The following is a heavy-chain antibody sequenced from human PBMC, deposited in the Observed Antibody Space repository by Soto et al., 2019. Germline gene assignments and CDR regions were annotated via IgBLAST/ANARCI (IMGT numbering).Heavy chain of an antibody. Sequence: PSETLSLTCAVYGGSFSGYYWSWIRQPPGKGLEWIGEINHSGSTNYNPSLKSRVTISVDTSKNQFSLKLSSVTAADTAVYYCARFYGSATPVVSFVSRGDGPLVSVS. CDR3: ARFYGSATPVVSFVS. J-gene: IGHJ5*01. V-gene: IGHV4-34*01. CDR1: GGSFSGYY. CDR2: INHSGST. D-gene: IGHD3-10*01.